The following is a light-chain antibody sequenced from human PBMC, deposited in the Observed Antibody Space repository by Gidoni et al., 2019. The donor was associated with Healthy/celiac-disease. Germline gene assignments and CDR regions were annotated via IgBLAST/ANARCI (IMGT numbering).Light chain of an antibody. Sequence: DIVLTQSPGTLSLSPGERATLSCRASQSVSSSYLDWYQQKPGQAPRLLIYGASSRATGIPDRFSGSGSGTDFTLTISRLEPEDFAVYYCQQYGSSPCTFGPGTKVDIK. CDR3: QQYGSSPCT. CDR1: QSVSSSY. CDR2: GAS. V-gene: IGKV3-20*01. J-gene: IGKJ3*01.